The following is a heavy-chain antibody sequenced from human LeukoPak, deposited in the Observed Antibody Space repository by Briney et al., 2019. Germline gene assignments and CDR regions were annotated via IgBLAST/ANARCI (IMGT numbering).Heavy chain of an antibody. CDR1: GFTFSSYA. J-gene: IGHJ4*02. CDR3: MTAAGYNFGQY. Sequence: GGSLRLSCAAPGFTFSSYAMNWVRQAPGKGLEWVSALYIGGNTYYADSVRGRFTISRDNSKNTLYLQMNSLRAEDTAIYYCMTAAGYNFGQYWGQGTLVTVSS. D-gene: IGHD5-18*01. CDR2: LYIGGNT. V-gene: IGHV3-23*05.